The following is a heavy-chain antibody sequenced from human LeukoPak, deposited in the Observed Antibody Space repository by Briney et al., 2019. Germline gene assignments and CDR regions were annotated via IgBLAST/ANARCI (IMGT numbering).Heavy chain of an antibody. Sequence: SETLSLTCTVSGGSISSYYWSWIRQPAGKGLEWIGRIYTSGSTNYNPSLKSRVTISVDKSKNQFSLKLSSVTAADTAAYYCARDDDGNYRVLPHRSYYYYMDVWGKGTTVTVSS. CDR1: GGSISSYY. J-gene: IGHJ6*03. CDR2: IYTSGST. CDR3: ARDDDGNYRVLPHRSYYYYMDV. V-gene: IGHV4-4*07. D-gene: IGHD4-11*01.